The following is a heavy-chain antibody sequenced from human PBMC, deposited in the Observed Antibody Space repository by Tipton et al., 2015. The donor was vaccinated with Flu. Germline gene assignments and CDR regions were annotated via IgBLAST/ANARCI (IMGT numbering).Heavy chain of an antibody. J-gene: IGHJ4*02. CDR1: GGSISSSRYY. CDR3: ARSPSYSGSGIYPYYFDE. Sequence: TLSLTCTVSGGSISSSRYYWGWIRQPPGKGLEWIGSIYHSGTVYYNPSLKSRVTISVDASKNQISLKLSSVAAADTAVYYCARSPSYSGSGIYPYYFDEWGQGTLVTVAS. V-gene: IGHV4-39*07. D-gene: IGHD3-10*01. CDR2: IYHSGTV.